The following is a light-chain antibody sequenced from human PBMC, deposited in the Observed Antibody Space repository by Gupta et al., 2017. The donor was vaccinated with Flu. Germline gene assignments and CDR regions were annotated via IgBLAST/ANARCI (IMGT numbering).Light chain of an antibody. V-gene: IGLV4-60*03. J-gene: IGLJ2*01. CDR2: LEGSGSY. CDR1: SGHSSYI. Sequence: QPVLPHSSSASVSLGSSVKLTCTLSSGHSSYIIAWPQQQPGKAPRYLMKLEGSGSYNKVSGGPDRFSGSSSGADRYLTLSNLQPEDEAHYYWDTCDSISGVFGGGTKLTVL. CDR3: DTCDSISGV.